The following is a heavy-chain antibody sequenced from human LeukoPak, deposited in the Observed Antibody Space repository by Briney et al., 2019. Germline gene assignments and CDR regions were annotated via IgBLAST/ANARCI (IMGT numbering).Heavy chain of an antibody. CDR2: ISGSGGST. D-gene: IGHD3-9*01. CDR1: GFTFSSYA. V-gene: IGHV3-23*01. J-gene: IGHJ4*02. CDR3: AKVGVYDILTGYYLPDDY. Sequence: PGGSLRLSCAASGFTFSSYAMSWVRQAPGKGLEWVSAISGSGGSTYYADSVKGRFTISRDNSKNTLYLQMNSLRAEDTAVYYCAKVGVYDILTGYYLPDDYWGQGTLVTVSS.